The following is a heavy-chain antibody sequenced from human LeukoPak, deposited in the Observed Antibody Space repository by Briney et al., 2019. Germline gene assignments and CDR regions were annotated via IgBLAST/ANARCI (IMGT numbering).Heavy chain of an antibody. CDR1: GGSFSGYY. V-gene: IGHV4-34*01. CDR3: ARGPEAGYSYGEFDY. CDR2: INHSGST. J-gene: IGHJ4*02. Sequence: SETLSLTCAVYGGSFSGYYWSWIRRPPGKGLEWIGEINHSGSTNYNPSLKSRVTISVDTSKNQFSLKLSSVTAADTAVYYCARGPEAGYSYGEFDYWGQGTLVTVSS. D-gene: IGHD5-18*01.